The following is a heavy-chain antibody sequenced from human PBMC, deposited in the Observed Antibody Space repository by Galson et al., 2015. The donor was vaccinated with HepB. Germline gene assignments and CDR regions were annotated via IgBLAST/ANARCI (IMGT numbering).Heavy chain of an antibody. D-gene: IGHD6-13*01. J-gene: IGHJ4*02. CDR2: ISYDGNHR. V-gene: IGHV3-30*04. CDR1: GFIFGIYT. CDR3: ARPKAGLPADGHFFDT. Sequence: SLRLSCAASGFIFGIYTMHWVRQAPGKGLEWVAVISYDGNHRFYADSVKGLFTISRDNSKNTQYLEMNSLKVDDTAVYYCARPKAGLPADGHFFDTWGQGTLVTVSS.